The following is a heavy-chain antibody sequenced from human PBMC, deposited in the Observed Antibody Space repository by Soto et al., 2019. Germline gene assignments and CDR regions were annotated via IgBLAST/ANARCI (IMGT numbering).Heavy chain of an antibody. CDR2: IKHSGST. CDR3: ARDKITGLFDY. Sequence: QVQLQQWGAGLLKPSETLSLTCAVYGGSFSGYYWTWIRQPPGTGLEWIGEIKHSGSTNYNPSLKSRVTISVDTSNNQFSLKLTSVTAPDTAVYYCARDKITGLFDYWGQGTLVTVSS. J-gene: IGHJ4*02. CDR1: GGSFSGYY. D-gene: IGHD2-8*02. V-gene: IGHV4-34*01.